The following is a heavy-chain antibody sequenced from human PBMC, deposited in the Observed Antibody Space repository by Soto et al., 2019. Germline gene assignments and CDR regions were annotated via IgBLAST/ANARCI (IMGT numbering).Heavy chain of an antibody. J-gene: IGHJ6*02. CDR2: IYTSGST. D-gene: IGHD3-3*01. Sequence: SETLSLTCTVSGGSISSYYWSWIRQPAGKGLEWIGRIYTSGSTNYNPSLKSRVTMPVDTSKNQFSLKLSSVTAADTAVYYCARDPYYDFWSGYVPTGMDVWGQGTTVTVSS. V-gene: IGHV4-4*07. CDR3: ARDPYYDFWSGYVPTGMDV. CDR1: GGSISSYY.